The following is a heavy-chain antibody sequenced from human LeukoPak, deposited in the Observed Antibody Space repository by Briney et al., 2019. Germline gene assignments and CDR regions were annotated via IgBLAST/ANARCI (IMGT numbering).Heavy chain of an antibody. CDR3: ARHSGKPYDFWSGDYPGYFDY. J-gene: IGHJ4*02. D-gene: IGHD3-3*01. CDR2: IYYSGST. V-gene: IGHV4-59*08. Sequence: SETLSLTCTVSGGSISSYYWSWIRQPPGKGLEWLGYIYYSGSTNYNPSLKSRVTISVDTSKNQFSLKLSSVTAADTAVYYCARHSGKPYDFWSGDYPGYFDYWGQGTLVTVSS. CDR1: GGSISSYY.